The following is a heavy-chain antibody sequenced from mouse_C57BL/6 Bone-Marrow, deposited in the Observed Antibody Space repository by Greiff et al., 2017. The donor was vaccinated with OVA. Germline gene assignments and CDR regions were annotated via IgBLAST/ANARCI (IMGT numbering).Heavy chain of an antibody. CDR3: ARRLGRPYFDY. CDR2: ISGGGGNT. D-gene: IGHD4-1*01. J-gene: IGHJ2*01. V-gene: IGHV5-9*01. Sequence: EVQRVESGGGLVKPGGSLKLSCAASGFTFSSYTMSWVRQTPEKRLAWVATISGGGGNTYYPDSVTGRFTISRDNAKHTLYLQMSSLRSEDTALYYCARRLGRPYFDYWGQGTTLTVSS. CDR1: GFTFSSYT.